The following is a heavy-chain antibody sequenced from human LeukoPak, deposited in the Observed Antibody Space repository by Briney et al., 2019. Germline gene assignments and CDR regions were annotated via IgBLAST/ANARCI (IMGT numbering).Heavy chain of an antibody. CDR3: ARSGDGNWFDP. J-gene: IGHJ5*02. Sequence: GASVKVSCKASGYTFNTFGVAWVRQAPGQGLEWMGWISVYNGDTDYAANLQGRVTLTTDTTTNTAYMELRSLRSDDAAVYYCARSGDGNWFDPWGQGTLVTVSS. CDR2: ISVYNGDT. CDR1: GYTFNTFG. V-gene: IGHV1-18*01. D-gene: IGHD4-17*01.